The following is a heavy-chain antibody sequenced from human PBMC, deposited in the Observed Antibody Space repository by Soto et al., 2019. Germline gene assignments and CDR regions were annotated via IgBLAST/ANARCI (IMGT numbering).Heavy chain of an antibody. J-gene: IGHJ4*02. CDR1: GGSISSSSYY. D-gene: IGHD2-15*01. CDR2: IYYSGST. Sequence: QLQLQESGPGLVKPSETLSLTCTFSGGSISSSSYYWGWIRQPPGKGLEWSGSIYYSGSTYYNPSLKSRVTISVDTSKNQFSLKLSSVTAADTAVYYCARLRGYCSGGSYYYYYFDYWGQGTLVTVSS. V-gene: IGHV4-39*01. CDR3: ARLRGYCSGGSYYYYYFDY.